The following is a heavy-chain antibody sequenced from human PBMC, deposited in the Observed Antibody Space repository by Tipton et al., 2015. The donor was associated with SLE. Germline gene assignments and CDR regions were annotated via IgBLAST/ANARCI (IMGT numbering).Heavy chain of an antibody. CDR3: ARAGMEWEWFDY. CDR2: IYHSGST. Sequence: TLSLTCAVYGGSFSGYYWSWIRQPPGKGLEWIGEIYHSGSTNYNPSLKSRVTISVDKSKNQFSLKLSSVTAADTAVYYCARAGMEWEWFDYWGQGTLVTVSS. CDR1: GGSFSGYY. J-gene: IGHJ4*02. V-gene: IGHV4-34*01. D-gene: IGHD3-3*01.